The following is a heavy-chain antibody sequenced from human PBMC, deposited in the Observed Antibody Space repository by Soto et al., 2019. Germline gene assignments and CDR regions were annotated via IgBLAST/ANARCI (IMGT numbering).Heavy chain of an antibody. CDR3: TTDFEADDGDYADYYYGMDV. J-gene: IGHJ6*02. CDR2: IKSKTDGGTT. CDR1: GFTFSNAW. V-gene: IGHV3-15*07. D-gene: IGHD4-17*01. Sequence: EVQLVESGGGLVKPGGSLRLSCAASGFTFSNAWMNWVRQAPGKGLEWVGRIKSKTDGGTTDYAAPVKGRFTISRDDSKNTLYLQMNSLKTEDTAVYYCTTDFEADDGDYADYYYGMDVWGQGTTVTVSS.